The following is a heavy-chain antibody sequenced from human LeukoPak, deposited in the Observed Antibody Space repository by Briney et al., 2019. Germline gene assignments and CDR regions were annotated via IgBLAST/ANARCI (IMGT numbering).Heavy chain of an antibody. CDR1: GFTFSSYS. CDR2: ISSSSSTI. J-gene: IGHJ4*02. CDR3: AREASLTAMDEFDY. V-gene: IGHV3-48*01. D-gene: IGHD5-18*01. Sequence: GGSLRLSCAASGFTFSSYSMYWVRQAPGKGLEWVSYISSSSSTIYYADSVKGRFTISRDNAKNSLYLQMNSLRAEDTAVYYCAREASLTAMDEFDYWGQGTLVTVSS.